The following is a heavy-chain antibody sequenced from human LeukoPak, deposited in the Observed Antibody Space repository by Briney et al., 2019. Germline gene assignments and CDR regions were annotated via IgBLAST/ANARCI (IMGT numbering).Heavy chain of an antibody. CDR2: IYSGDSDI. J-gene: IGHJ5*02. Sequence: GESLKISCNGSGYSFTSYWIGCVRHMPRKGLEWMGIIYSGDSDIRYSPSFQGQVTISSDKSISTAYLQWSSLKASDTAMYYCARQGGGKFDPWGQGTLVTVSS. D-gene: IGHD3-16*01. V-gene: IGHV5-51*01. CDR1: GYSFTSYW. CDR3: ARQGGGKFDP.